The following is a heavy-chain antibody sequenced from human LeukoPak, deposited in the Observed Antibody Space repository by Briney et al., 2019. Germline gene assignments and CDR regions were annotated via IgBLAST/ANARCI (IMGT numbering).Heavy chain of an antibody. CDR1: GNYW. V-gene: IGHV3-23*01. J-gene: IGHJ4*02. D-gene: IGHD5-24*01. Sequence: PGGSLRLSCAASGNYWMHWVRQAPGKGLEWVSGIYNTADYTFYTDSVKGRFTISRDNFKSALYLEMNSLRAEDTAVYFCVKDRISRDGLWNFDYWGRGILVTVSS. CDR3: VKDRISRDGLWNFDY. CDR2: IYNTADYT.